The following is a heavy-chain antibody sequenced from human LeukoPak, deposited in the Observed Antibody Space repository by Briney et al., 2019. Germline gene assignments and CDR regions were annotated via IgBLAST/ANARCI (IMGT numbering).Heavy chain of an antibody. D-gene: IGHD6-13*01. CDR2: ISSGGSTI. CDR1: GFTFSSYD. CDR3: ARAPYSSSWYDFDY. Sequence: GGSLRLSCAASGFTFSSYDMNWVRQAPGRGLEWVSYISSGGSTIYYADSVRGRFTISRDNAKNSLYLQMNSLRAEDTAVYYCARAPYSSSWYDFDYWGQGTLVTVSS. J-gene: IGHJ4*02. V-gene: IGHV3-48*03.